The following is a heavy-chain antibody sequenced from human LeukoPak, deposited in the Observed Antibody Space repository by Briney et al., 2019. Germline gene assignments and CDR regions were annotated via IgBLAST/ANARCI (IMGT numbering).Heavy chain of an antibody. CDR3: ARDRELRGHAFDI. J-gene: IGHJ3*02. CDR1: GFTFSSYS. Sequence: PGGSLRLSCAASGFTFSSYSMTWVRQAPGKGLEWVSSISSSSSYIYYADSVKGRFTISRDNAKNSLYLQMNSLRAEDTAVYYCARDRELRGHAFDIWGQGTMVTVSS. CDR2: ISSSSSYI. D-gene: IGHD3-10*01. V-gene: IGHV3-21*01.